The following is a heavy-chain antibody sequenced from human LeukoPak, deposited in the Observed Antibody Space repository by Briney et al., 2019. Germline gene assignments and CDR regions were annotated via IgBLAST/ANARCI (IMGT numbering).Heavy chain of an antibody. V-gene: IGHV4-31*03. Sequence: SETLSLTCTVSGGSISSGGYYWSWIRQHPGKGLEWIVYIYYSGSTYYNPSLKSRVTISVDTSKNQFSLKLSSVTAADTAVHYCARGYSSSWNNWFDPWGQGTLVTVSS. CDR3: ARGYSSSWNNWFDP. J-gene: IGHJ5*02. D-gene: IGHD6-13*01. CDR2: IYYSGST. CDR1: GGSISSGGYY.